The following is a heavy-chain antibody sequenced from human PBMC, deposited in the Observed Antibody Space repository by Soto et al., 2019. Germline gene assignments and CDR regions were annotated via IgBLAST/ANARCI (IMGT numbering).Heavy chain of an antibody. J-gene: IGHJ6*02. CDR1: GFTFSGSA. D-gene: IGHD3-3*01. CDR3: EADFSSSNGYYGMDV. V-gene: IGHV3-73*01. CDR2: IRSKANSYAT. Sequence: GGSLRLSCAASGFTFSGSAMHWVRQASGKGLEWVGRIRSKANSYATAYAASVKGRFTSSRDDSKNTAYLQMNSLKTEDTAVYYCEADFSSSNGYYGMDVWGQGTTVTVSS.